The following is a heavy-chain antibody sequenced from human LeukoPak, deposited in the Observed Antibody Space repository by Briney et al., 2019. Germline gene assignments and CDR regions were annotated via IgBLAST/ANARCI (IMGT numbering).Heavy chain of an antibody. CDR3: ARGRRSWIQLWLMDY. V-gene: IGHV4-34*01. Sequence: ETLSLTCAVYGGSFSGYYWSWIRQPPGKGLEWTGEINHSGSTNYNPSLKSRVTISVDTSKNQFSLKLSSVTAADTAVYYCARGRRSWIQLWLMDYWGQGTLVTVSS. CDR1: GGSFSGYY. D-gene: IGHD5-18*01. CDR2: INHSGST. J-gene: IGHJ4*02.